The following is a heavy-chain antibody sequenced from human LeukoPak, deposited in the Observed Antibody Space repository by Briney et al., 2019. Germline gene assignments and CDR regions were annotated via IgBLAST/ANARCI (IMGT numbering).Heavy chain of an antibody. J-gene: IGHJ4*02. V-gene: IGHV3-21*01. CDR1: GFTFSSYA. D-gene: IGHD6-19*01. CDR3: ATVWLTAPYFDY. Sequence: GGSLRLSCAASGFTFSSYAMNWIRQAPGKGLEWVSSISSSGAYIYYADLVEGRFTISRDNGKNSLYLQMNSLRAEDTAVYYCATVWLTAPYFDYWGQGTLVTVSS. CDR2: ISSSGAYI.